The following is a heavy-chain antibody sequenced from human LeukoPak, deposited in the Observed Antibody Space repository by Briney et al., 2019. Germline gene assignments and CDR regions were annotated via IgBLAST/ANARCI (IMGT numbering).Heavy chain of an antibody. CDR3: AKDHRGGWPGYFES. CDR1: GFIFSNYG. Sequence: PGGSLRLSCEASGFIFSNYGMYWVRQAPGKGLEWVAVIWHDESSEFYADSVRGRFSISRDNSKNTVYLQMNNLRAEDTALYYCAKDHRGGWPGYFESWGQGTLVTVSS. V-gene: IGHV3-33*06. J-gene: IGHJ4*02. D-gene: IGHD6-19*01. CDR2: IWHDESSE.